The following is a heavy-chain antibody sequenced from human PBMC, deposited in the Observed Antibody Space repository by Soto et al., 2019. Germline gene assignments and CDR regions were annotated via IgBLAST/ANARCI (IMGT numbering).Heavy chain of an antibody. CDR2: ISGSGGST. J-gene: IGHJ3*02. D-gene: IGHD1-26*01. Sequence: EVQLLESGGGLVQPGGSLRLSCAASGFTFSSYAMRWVRQAPGKGLEWVSAISGSGGSTYHAEYVKGRFTISRDNSKNTLYLQMNSLRAEHTAVYYCAKELSGSYRVDAFDIWGQGTMVTVSS. CDR1: GFTFSSYA. CDR3: AKELSGSYRVDAFDI. V-gene: IGHV3-23*01.